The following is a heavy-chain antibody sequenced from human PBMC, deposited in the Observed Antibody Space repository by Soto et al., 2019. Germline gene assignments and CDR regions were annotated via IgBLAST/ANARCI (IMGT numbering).Heavy chain of an antibody. V-gene: IGHV3-33*01. J-gene: IGHJ6*02. Sequence: PGGSLRLSCAASGFTFSSYGMHWVRQAPGKGLEWVAVIWYDGSNKYYADSVKGRFTISRDNSKNTLYLQMNSLRAGDTAVYYCARAGWQLQPEIYYYYGMDVWGQGTTVTVSS. CDR3: ARAGWQLQPEIYYYYGMDV. D-gene: IGHD2-15*01. CDR2: IWYDGSNK. CDR1: GFTFSSYG.